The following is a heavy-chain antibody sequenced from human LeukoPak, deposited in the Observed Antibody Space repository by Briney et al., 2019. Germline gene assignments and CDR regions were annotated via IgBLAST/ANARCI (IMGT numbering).Heavy chain of an antibody. CDR2: IYYSVST. CDR3: ARLDSGSYRSAFDY. D-gene: IGHD1-26*01. CDR1: GCSISSYY. Sequence: SETLSLTCTVSGCSISSYYWSWIRQPPGKGLEWIGYIYYSVSTNYNPSLKSRVTISVDTSKNQFSLKLSSVTAADTAVYYCARLDSGSYRSAFDYWGQGTLVTVSS. V-gene: IGHV4-59*13. J-gene: IGHJ4*02.